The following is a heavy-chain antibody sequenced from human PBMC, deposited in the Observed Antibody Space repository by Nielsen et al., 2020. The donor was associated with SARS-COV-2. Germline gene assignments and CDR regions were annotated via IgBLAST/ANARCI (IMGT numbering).Heavy chain of an antibody. V-gene: IGHV1-46*01. CDR3: ARPLGDSGSYSPRAFDI. D-gene: IGHD1-26*01. Sequence: ASVKVSCKASGYIFTSYYMHWVRQAPGQGLEWMGIINPSGGSTSYAQKFQGRVTMTRDTSTSTVYMELSSLRSEDTAVYYCARPLGDSGSYSPRAFDIWGQGTMVTVSS. CDR1: GYIFTSYY. CDR2: INPSGGST. J-gene: IGHJ3*02.